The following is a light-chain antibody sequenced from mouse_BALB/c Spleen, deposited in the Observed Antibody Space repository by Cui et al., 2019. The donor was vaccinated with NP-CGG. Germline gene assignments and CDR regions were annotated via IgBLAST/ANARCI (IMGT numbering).Light chain of an antibody. J-gene: IGLJ1*01. Sequence: QAVVTQESALTTSPGETITLTCRSSTGAVTTSNYANWVQEKPDHLFTGIIGGTNNRAPGVPARFSASLIGDKAALTITGAQTEDEAIYFCALWYSNHWIFGGGTKLTVL. CDR3: ALWYSNHWI. CDR1: TGAVTTSNY. CDR2: GTN. V-gene: IGLV1*01.